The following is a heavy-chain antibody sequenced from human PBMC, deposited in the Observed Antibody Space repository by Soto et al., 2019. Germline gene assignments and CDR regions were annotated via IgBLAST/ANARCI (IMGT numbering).Heavy chain of an antibody. CDR1: GFTFSNYW. J-gene: IGHJ3*01. CDR2: VNGDGSSR. D-gene: IGHD1-20*01. V-gene: IGHV3-74*01. CDR3: ARDNWNTV. Sequence: PGGSLRLSCAASGFTFSNYWMHWVRQVPGKGLVWVSRVNGDGSSRFYADSVKGRFTISRDNAENTVFLQMNSLRAEDTAVYYCARDNWNTVWGQGTMVTVSS.